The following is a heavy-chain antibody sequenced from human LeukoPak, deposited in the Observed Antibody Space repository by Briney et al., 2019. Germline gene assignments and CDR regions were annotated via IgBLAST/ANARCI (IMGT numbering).Heavy chain of an antibody. V-gene: IGHV1-2*02. CDR1: GYTFTGYY. D-gene: IGHD3-9*01. CDR2: INPNSGGT. J-gene: IGHJ4*02. CDR3: ARAGDILTGYDY. Sequence: ASVKVSCKASGYTFTGYYMHWVRQAPGQGLEWMGWINPNSGGTNYAQKFQGRVTMTRDTSISTAYMEMSRLRSDDTAVYYCARAGDILTGYDYWGQGTLVTVSS.